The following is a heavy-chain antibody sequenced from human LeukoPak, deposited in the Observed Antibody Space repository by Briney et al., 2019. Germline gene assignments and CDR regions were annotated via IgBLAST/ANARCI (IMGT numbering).Heavy chain of an antibody. Sequence: SETLSLTCAVYGGSFSGYYWNWIREPPGKGLGWMGEINLSGSANYHPSPTRRATVSVDTAKNQFSLKVRSVTAADTAVYYCARPKAGYSSTDAFDIWGQGTMVTVSS. CDR3: ARPKAGYSSTDAFDI. CDR2: INLSGSA. V-gene: IGHV4-34*01. CDR1: GGSFSGYY. D-gene: IGHD6-19*01. J-gene: IGHJ3*02.